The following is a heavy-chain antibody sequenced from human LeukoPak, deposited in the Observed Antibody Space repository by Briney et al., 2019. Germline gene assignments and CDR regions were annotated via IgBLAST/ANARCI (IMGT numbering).Heavy chain of an antibody. V-gene: IGHV3-74*01. CDR2: INSDGSHT. Sequence: GGSPRLSCAASEFTFNNYWMHWVRQAPGKGLVWVSRINSDGSHTDYADSVKGRFTISRDNAKNTLYLQMNSLRAEDTAVYYCASHSTFVGGATESIDYWGQGTLVTVSS. D-gene: IGHD1-26*01. CDR1: EFTFNNYW. J-gene: IGHJ4*02. CDR3: ASHSTFVGGATESIDY.